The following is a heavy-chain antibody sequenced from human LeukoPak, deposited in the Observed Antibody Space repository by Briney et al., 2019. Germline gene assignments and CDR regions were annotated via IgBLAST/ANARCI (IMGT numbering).Heavy chain of an antibody. Sequence: ASVKLSCTASGYTFTSYGISWVRQAPGQGLEWMGWISAYNGNTNYTQKLKGRVTMTTDTSTSTAYMELRSLRADDTAVYYCARVESGIAVALVVYWGQGTLVTVSS. J-gene: IGHJ4*02. CDR1: GYTFTSYG. D-gene: IGHD6-19*01. CDR3: ARVESGIAVALVVY. V-gene: IGHV1-18*01. CDR2: ISAYNGNT.